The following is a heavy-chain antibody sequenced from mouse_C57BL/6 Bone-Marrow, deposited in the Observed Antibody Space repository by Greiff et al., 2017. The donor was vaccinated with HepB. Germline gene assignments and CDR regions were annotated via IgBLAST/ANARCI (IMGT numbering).Heavy chain of an antibody. J-gene: IGHJ1*03. V-gene: IGHV1-52*01. D-gene: IGHD1-1*01. CDR3: ASGITTPVATEWYFDV. Sequence: QVQLQQPGAELVRPGSSVKLSCKASGYTFTSYWMHWVKQRPIQGLEWIGNIDPSDSETHYNQKFKDKATLTVDKSSSTAYMQLSSLTSEDSAVYYCASGITTPVATEWYFDVWGTGTTVTVSS. CDR1: GYTFTSYW. CDR2: IDPSDSET.